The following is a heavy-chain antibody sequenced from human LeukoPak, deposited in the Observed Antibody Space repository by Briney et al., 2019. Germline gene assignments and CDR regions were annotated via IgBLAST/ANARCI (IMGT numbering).Heavy chain of an antibody. Sequence: SVKVSCKASGGTFSSYAISWVRQAPGQGLEWMGRIIPILGIANYAQKFQGRVTITADKSTSTAYMKLSSLRSEDTAVYYCAREREMATISGFDYWGQGTLVTVSS. V-gene: IGHV1-69*04. D-gene: IGHD5-24*01. CDR2: IIPILGIA. J-gene: IGHJ4*02. CDR3: AREREMATISGFDY. CDR1: GGTFSSYA.